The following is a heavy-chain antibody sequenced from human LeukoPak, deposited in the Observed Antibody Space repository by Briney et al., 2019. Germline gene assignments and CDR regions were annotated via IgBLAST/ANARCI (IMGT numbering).Heavy chain of an antibody. CDR2: IWYDGSNK. D-gene: IGHD3-3*01. CDR3: AKEDDFWSGYDAFDI. Sequence: PGGSLRLSCAASGFTFSSYAMHWVRQAPGKGLEWVAVIWYDGSNKYYADSVKGRFTISRDNSKNTLYLQMNSLRAEDTAVYYCAKEDDFWSGYDAFDIWGQGTMVTVSS. V-gene: IGHV3-33*06. CDR1: GFTFSSYA. J-gene: IGHJ3*02.